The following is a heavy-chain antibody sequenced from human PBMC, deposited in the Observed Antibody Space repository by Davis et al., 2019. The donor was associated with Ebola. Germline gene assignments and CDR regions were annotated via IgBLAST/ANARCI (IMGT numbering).Heavy chain of an antibody. J-gene: IGHJ4*02. CDR1: GLTFSNFR. CDR3: TKEIEVTGTAVFHY. CDR2: IWYDGSHQ. Sequence: SLKIPCVASGLTFSNFRMHWVRQAPGEGLEWVAVIWYDGSHQYYGDSVKGRFTISRDNSKDTLYLQMNSLRAEDTAVYYCTKEIEVTGTAVFHYWGQGTLVTVSS. D-gene: IGHD6-19*01. V-gene: IGHV3-33*06.